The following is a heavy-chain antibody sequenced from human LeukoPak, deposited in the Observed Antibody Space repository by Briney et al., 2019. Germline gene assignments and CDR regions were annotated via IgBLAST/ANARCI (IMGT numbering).Heavy chain of an antibody. CDR3: ARVFGGPGYYHYYYMDV. D-gene: IGHD4-23*01. V-gene: IGHV4-38-2*02. CDR2: IYHSGST. CDR1: GYSISSGYY. J-gene: IGHJ6*03. Sequence: PSETLSLTCTVSGYSISSGYYWGWIRQPPGKGLEWIGSIYHSGSTYYNPSLKSRVTISVDTSKNQVSLKLSSVTAADTAVYYCARVFGGPGYYHYYYMDVWGKGTTVTVSS.